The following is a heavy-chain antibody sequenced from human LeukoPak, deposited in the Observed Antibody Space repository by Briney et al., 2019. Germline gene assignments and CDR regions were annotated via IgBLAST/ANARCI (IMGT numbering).Heavy chain of an antibody. D-gene: IGHD2-2*01. V-gene: IGHV4-59*01. CDR3: ARDKKGASCYDY. CDR1: GGSISSYY. CDR2: IYYSGST. J-gene: IGHJ4*02. Sequence: PSETLSLTCTVSGGSISSYYWSWIRQPPGKGLEGIGYIYYSGSTNYNPSLKSRVTISVDTSKNQFSLKLSSVTAADTAVYYCARDKKGASCYDYGGQGPLVTVSS.